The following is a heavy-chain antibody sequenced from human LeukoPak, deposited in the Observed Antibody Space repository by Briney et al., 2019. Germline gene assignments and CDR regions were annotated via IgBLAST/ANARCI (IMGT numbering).Heavy chain of an antibody. Sequence: SETLSLTCAVYGGSFSGYYWSWIRQPPGKGLEWIGEINHSGSTNYNPSLKSRVTISVDTSKNQFSLKLSSVTAADTAVHYCARFGELLSSGDYWGQGTLVTVSS. CDR1: GGSFSGYY. V-gene: IGHV4-34*01. J-gene: IGHJ4*02. CDR2: INHSGST. CDR3: ARFGELLSSGDY. D-gene: IGHD3-10*01.